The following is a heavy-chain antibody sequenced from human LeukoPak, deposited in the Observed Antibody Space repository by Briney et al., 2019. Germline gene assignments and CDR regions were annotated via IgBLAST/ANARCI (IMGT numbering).Heavy chain of an antibody. Sequence: GGSLRLSCAASGTTLINHSMNWVRQAPGRGLEWVSSMSSSGSYIYYADSVKGRFTISRDNAGLYLQMNSLRAKDTAVYYCAWLPYDIVTDLDYWGQGTLVTVSS. CDR1: GTTLINHS. V-gene: IGHV3-21*01. J-gene: IGHJ4*02. D-gene: IGHD3-9*01. CDR2: MSSSGSYI. CDR3: AWLPYDIVTDLDY.